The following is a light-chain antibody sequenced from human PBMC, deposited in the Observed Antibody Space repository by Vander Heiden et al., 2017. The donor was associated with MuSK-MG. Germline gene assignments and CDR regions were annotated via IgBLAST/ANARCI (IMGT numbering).Light chain of an antibody. CDR1: SSDVGSYNL. Sequence: QSALTQPAPVSGSPGQSITISCTGTSSDVGSYNLVSWYQQHPGKAPKLMIYEVSKRPSGVSNRFSGSKSGTTASLTISGLQAEDEAYYYCCSYAGSSTWVFGGGTKLTGL. J-gene: IGLJ3*02. V-gene: IGLV2-23*02. CDR2: EVS. CDR3: CSYAGSSTWV.